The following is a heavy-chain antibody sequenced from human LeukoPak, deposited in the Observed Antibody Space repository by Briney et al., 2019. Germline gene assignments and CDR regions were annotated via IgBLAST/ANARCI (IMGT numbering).Heavy chain of an antibody. V-gene: IGHV3-7*01. J-gene: IGHJ4*02. CDR3: ARDQLGWFGGLSLVDY. CDR2: IKQDGSEK. D-gene: IGHD3-10*01. CDR1: GFTFSNAW. Sequence: GGSLRLSCAASGFTFSNAWMSWVRQAPGKGLEWVANIKQDGSEKYYVDSVKGRFTISRDNAKNSLYLQMNSLRAEDTAVYYCARDQLGWFGGLSLVDYWGQGTLVTVSS.